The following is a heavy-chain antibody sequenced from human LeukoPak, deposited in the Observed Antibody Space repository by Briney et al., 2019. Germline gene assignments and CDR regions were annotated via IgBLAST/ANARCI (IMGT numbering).Heavy chain of an antibody. CDR2: ISPYNGNT. CDR1: GYTFTTYG. Sequence: ASVKVSCKASGYTFTTYGITWVRQAPGQGLEWMGWISPYNGNTNYAQKFQGRVTLTTDTSTSTAYMELRSLRSEDTAVYYCARGNIDYWGQGTLVTVSS. V-gene: IGHV1-18*01. D-gene: IGHD4-11*01. CDR3: ARGNIDY. J-gene: IGHJ4*02.